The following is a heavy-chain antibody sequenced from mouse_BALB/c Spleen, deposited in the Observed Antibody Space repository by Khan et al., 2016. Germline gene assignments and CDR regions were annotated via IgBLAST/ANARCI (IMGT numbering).Heavy chain of an antibody. J-gene: IGHJ3*01. CDR2: IHYSGST. Sequence: EVQLQESGPDLVKPSQSLSLTCTVTGYSITSGYSWHWIRQFPGNKLEWMGYIHYSGSTNYHPSLKSRISITRDISKNQFFLQLISVTTEDSARYYCARDDYGWFAYWGQGTLVTVSA. CDR3: ARDDYGWFAY. D-gene: IGHD1-1*01. V-gene: IGHV3-1*02. CDR1: GYSITSGYS.